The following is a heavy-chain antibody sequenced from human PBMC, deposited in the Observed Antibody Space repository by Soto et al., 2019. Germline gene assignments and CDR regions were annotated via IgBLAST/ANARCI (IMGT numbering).Heavy chain of an antibody. D-gene: IGHD3-10*01. Sequence: EVQLLQAGGGLVQPGGSLRLSCASSGFSFSSYAMSWVRQAPGKGLEWVSGIGASGGSTYYTDSVKGRFTIARDSSKNTVCLQMNILRAEDAAVYFCAKDLGFSAPTAFDYWRLGTQVPVSS. CDR2: IGASGGST. V-gene: IGHV3-23*01. CDR1: GFSFSSYA. CDR3: AKDLGFSAPTAFDY. J-gene: IGHJ4*02.